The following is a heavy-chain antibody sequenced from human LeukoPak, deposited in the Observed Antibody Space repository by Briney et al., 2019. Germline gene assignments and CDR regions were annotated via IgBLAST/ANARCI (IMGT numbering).Heavy chain of an antibody. D-gene: IGHD1-26*01. CDR2: IYTSGST. Sequence: SETLSLTRTVSGGSISSYYWSWIRQPAGKGLEWIGRIYTSGSTNYNPSLKSRVTMSVDTSKNQFSLKLSSVTAADTAVYYCARHFASGSYYYYYYMDVWGKGTTVTVSS. CDR1: GGSISSYY. CDR3: ARHFASGSYYYYYYMDV. V-gene: IGHV4-4*07. J-gene: IGHJ6*03.